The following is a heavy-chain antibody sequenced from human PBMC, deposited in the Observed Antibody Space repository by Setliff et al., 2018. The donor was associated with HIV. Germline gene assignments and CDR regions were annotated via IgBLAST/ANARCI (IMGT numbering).Heavy chain of an antibody. Sequence: SETLSLTCAVYGGSFNDYWWTWIRQPPGEGLEWIAEINHNGNSNYNSSLKSRVTISVDTSKNQFSLELRSVTAADTAVYYCARHVGYSSSSLDYGGQGTLVTVSS. D-gene: IGHD6-6*01. CDR2: INHNGNS. CDR3: ARHVGYSSSSLDY. V-gene: IGHV4-34*01. J-gene: IGHJ4*02. CDR1: GGSFNDYW.